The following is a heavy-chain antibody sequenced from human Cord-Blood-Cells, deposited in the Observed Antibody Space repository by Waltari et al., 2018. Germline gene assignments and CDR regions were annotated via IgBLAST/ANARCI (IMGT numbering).Heavy chain of an antibody. CDR3: ARDRRVRGVIPGSYYYYGMDV. J-gene: IGHJ6*02. CDR2: ISAYNGNT. CDR1: GYTFTSYG. V-gene: IGHV1-18*01. Sequence: QVQLVQSGAEVKKPGASVKVSCKASGYTFTSYGISWVRQAPGQGLEWMGWISAYNGNTNYAHKLQGRVTMTTDTSTSTAYTELRSLRSDDTAVYYCARDRRVRGVIPGSYYYYGMDVWGQGTTVTVSS. D-gene: IGHD3-10*01.